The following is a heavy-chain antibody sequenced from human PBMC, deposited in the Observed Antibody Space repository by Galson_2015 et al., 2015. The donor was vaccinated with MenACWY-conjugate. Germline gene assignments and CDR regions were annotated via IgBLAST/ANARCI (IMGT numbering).Heavy chain of an antibody. D-gene: IGHD6-6*01. CDR2: IYPGDSDT. Sequence: QSGAEVKKPGESLRISCTGSGYSFTSYWIGWVRQMPGKGLEWMGFIYPGDSDTRYSPSFQGQVTISDDKSINTAYLQWSSLKASDTAMYYCARLPPYSSASFFDYWGQGTLVTVSS. CDR1: GYSFTSYW. V-gene: IGHV5-51*01. CDR3: ARLPPYSSASFFDY. J-gene: IGHJ4*02.